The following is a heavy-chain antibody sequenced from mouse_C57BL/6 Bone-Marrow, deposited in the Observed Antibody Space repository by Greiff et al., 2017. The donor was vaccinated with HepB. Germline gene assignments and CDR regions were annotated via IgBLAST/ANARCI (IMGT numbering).Heavy chain of an antibody. CDR3: ARKGDYYGSSYWYFDV. V-gene: IGHV5-15*01. CDR1: GFTFSDYG. CDR2: ISNLAYSI. D-gene: IGHD1-1*01. Sequence: EVKLVESGGGLVQPGGSLKLSCAASGFTFSDYGMAWVRQAPRKGPEWVAFISNLAYSIYYADTVTGRFTISRENAKNTLYLEMSSLRSEGTAMYYCARKGDYYGSSYWYFDVWGTGTTVTVSS. J-gene: IGHJ1*03.